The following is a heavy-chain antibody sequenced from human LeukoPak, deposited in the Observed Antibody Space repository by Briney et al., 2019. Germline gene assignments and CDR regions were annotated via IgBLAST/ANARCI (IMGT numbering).Heavy chain of an antibody. CDR3: ARDVAYSAFDY. V-gene: IGHV3-7*01. D-gene: IGHD2-21*01. J-gene: IGHJ4*02. CDR1: GFTFSSYW. Sequence: GGSLRLSCSASGFTFSSYWMSWVRQAPGKGLEWVANIKKDGSEKKYVDSVRGRFTISRDNSKNSFYLQMSSLRAEDTGVFYCARDVAYSAFDYWGQGTLVTVSS. CDR2: IKKDGSEK.